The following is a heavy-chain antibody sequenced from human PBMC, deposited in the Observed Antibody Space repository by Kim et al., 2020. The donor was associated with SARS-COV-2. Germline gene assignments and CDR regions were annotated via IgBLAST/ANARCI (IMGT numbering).Heavy chain of an antibody. V-gene: IGHV1-46*01. CDR1: GYTFTSYY. Sequence: ASVKVSCKASGYTFTSYYMHWVRQAPGQGLEWMGIINPSGGSTSYAQKFQGRVTMTRDTSTSTVYMELSSLRSEDTAVYYCAREAGPPPYYYDRPPHAFDIWGQGTMVTVSS. J-gene: IGHJ3*02. CDR2: INPSGGST. CDR3: AREAGPPPYYYDRPPHAFDI. D-gene: IGHD3-22*01.